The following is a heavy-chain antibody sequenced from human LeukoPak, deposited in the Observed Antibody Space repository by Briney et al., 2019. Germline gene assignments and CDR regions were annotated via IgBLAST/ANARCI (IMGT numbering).Heavy chain of an antibody. D-gene: IGHD3-3*02. V-gene: IGHV3-30*03. CDR2: ISYDGSNK. CDR1: GFTFSSYG. CDR3: ARDKRFWSGYYYYYYMDV. Sequence: GGSLRLSCAASGFTFSSYGMHWVRQAPGKGLEWVAVISYDGSNKYYADSVKGRFTISRDNSKNTLYLQMNSLRAEDTAVYYCARDKRFWSGYYYYYYMDVWGKGTTVTVSS. J-gene: IGHJ6*03.